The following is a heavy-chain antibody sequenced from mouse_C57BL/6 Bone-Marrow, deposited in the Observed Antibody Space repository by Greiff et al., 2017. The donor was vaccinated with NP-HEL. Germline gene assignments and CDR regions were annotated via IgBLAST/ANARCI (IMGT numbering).Heavy chain of an antibody. CDR3: VREGAHYYGYAMDY. V-gene: IGHV10-3*01. Sequence: EVQVVESGGGLVQPKGSLKLSCAASGFTFNTYAMHWVRQAPGKGLEWVARIRSKSSNYATYYADSVKDRFTISRDDSQSMLYLQMNNLKTEDTAMYYCVREGAHYYGYAMDYWGQGTSVTVSS. CDR1: GFTFNTYA. J-gene: IGHJ4*01. D-gene: IGHD1-1*01. CDR2: IRSKSSNYAT.